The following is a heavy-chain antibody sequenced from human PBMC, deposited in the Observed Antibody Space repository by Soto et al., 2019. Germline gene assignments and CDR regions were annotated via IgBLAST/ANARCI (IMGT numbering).Heavy chain of an antibody. J-gene: IGHJ5*02. CDR3: ARLSIAAPTDWFDP. D-gene: IGHD6-13*01. CDR2: IYYSGST. CDR1: GGSISSYY. Sequence: SETLSLTCTVSGGSISSYYWSWIRQPPGKGLEWIGYIYYSGSTNYNPSLKSRVTISVDTSKNQFSLKLSSVTAADTAVYYCARLSIAAPTDWFDPWGQGTLVTVSS. V-gene: IGHV4-59*01.